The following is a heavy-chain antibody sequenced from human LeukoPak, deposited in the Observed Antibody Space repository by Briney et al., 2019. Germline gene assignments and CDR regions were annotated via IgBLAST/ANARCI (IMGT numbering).Heavy chain of an antibody. V-gene: IGHV4-59*01. Sequence: PSETLSLTCTVSGSSISSYYWSWIRQPPGKGLEWIGYIYYSGSTNYNPSLKSRVTISVDTSKNQFSLKLSSVTAADTAVYYCARDVNYGGNSGPDAFDIWGQGTMVTVSS. J-gene: IGHJ3*02. D-gene: IGHD4-23*01. CDR1: GSSISSYY. CDR3: ARDVNYGGNSGPDAFDI. CDR2: IYYSGST.